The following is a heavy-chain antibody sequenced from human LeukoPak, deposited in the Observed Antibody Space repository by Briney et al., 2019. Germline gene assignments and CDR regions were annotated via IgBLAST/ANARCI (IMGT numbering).Heavy chain of an antibody. D-gene: IGHD2-8*01. V-gene: IGHV3-30*02. J-gene: IGHJ3*01. CDR3: PKDRIDMLIMAIADNPFDV. Sequence: GGSRRPSCAPAASSLITYVIHWVRPAPGGGLGWGAFIQKVGANKNYADSVKSRFTISRDNSKNTLFLQMNTLTSEDTAIYFCPKDRIDMLIMAIADNPFDVWGQGTRVTVSS. CDR1: ASSLITYV. CDR2: IQKVGANK.